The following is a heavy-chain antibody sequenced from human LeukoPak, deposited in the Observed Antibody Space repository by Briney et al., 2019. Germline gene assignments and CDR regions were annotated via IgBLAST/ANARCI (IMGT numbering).Heavy chain of an antibody. V-gene: IGHV4-4*02. J-gene: IGHJ4*02. CDR3: ARRNYYDSSGYPFDY. D-gene: IGHD3-22*01. CDR2: IYTSGST. Sequence: PSGTLSLTCAVSGGSISSSNWWSWDRQPPGKGLEWIGRIYTSGSTNYNPSLKSRVTMSVDTSKNQFSLKLSSVTAADTAVYYCARRNYYDSSGYPFDYWGQGTLVTVSS. CDR1: GGSISSSNW.